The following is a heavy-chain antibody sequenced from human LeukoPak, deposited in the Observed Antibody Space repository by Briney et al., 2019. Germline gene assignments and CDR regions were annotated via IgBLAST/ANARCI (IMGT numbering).Heavy chain of an antibody. CDR3: ARESGEDV. J-gene: IGHJ6*02. V-gene: IGHV4-38-2*02. Sequence: KPSETLSLTCTVSGYSISSGYYWGWIRQPPGKGLEWIGSIYHSGSTYYNPSLKSRVTISVDTSKNQFPLKLSSVTAADTAVYYCARESGEDVWGQGTTVTVSS. CDR2: IYHSGST. CDR1: GYSISSGYY.